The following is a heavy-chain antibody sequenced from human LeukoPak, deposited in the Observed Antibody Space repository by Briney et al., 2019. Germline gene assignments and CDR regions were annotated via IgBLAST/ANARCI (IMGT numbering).Heavy chain of an antibody. Sequence: GGSLRLSCTASGFSFSSYWMTWVRQAPGKGLEWVANIKGDGSEKYYVDSVRGRFTISRDNAKNSLHLQMNSLRAEDTAVYYCARHPYDSRGYVTWGQGILVTVSS. D-gene: IGHD3-22*01. CDR3: ARHPYDSRGYVT. CDR2: IKGDGSEK. V-gene: IGHV3-7*01. J-gene: IGHJ5*02. CDR1: GFSFSSYW.